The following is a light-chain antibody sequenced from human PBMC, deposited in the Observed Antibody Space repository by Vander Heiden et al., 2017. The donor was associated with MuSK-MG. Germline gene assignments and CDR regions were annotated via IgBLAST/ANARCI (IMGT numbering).Light chain of an antibody. CDR1: NSDIGTYDY. J-gene: IGLJ2*01. Sequence: QSALTQPRSVSGSPGQSVTISCTGTNSDIGTYDYVSWYQQHPGKAPKLIIYDVSERPSGVPDRFSGSKSGSTASLTISGLQAQDEADYHCCSYAGSSTDVVFGGGTKVTVL. CDR3: CSYAGSSTDVV. V-gene: IGLV2-11*01. CDR2: DVS.